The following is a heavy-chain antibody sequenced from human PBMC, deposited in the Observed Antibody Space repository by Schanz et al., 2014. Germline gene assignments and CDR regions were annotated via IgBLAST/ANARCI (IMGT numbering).Heavy chain of an antibody. V-gene: IGHV3-74*01. D-gene: IGHD1-7*01. CDR2: IDSDGTTT. J-gene: IGHJ4*02. CDR3: AMGGYQLHH. CDR1: GFTFSDAW. Sequence: VQLVESGGGLVKPGGSLRLSCAASGFTFSDAWMTWVRQAPGKGLEWVSHIDSDGTTTTYADSVKGRFTISRDNAENTLYLQMNSLRVEDTAVYYCAMGGYQLHHWGQGTLVTVSS.